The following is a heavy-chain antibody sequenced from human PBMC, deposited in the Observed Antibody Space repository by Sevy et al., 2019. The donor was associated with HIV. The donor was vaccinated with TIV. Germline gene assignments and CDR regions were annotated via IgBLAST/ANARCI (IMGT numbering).Heavy chain of an antibody. CDR3: VRETGYDFWSGYPRGNAFDM. Sequence: GESLKISCVGSGFTFNSYSINWVRQAPGKGLEWVSSISSSGSYLFYGDSVKGRFLISRDNVKKSVYLEMNSLRAEDTAVYYCVRETGYDFWSGYPRGNAFDMWGQGTLVTVSS. CDR1: GFTFNSYS. J-gene: IGHJ3*02. V-gene: IGHV3-21*01. CDR2: ISSSGSYL. D-gene: IGHD3-3*01.